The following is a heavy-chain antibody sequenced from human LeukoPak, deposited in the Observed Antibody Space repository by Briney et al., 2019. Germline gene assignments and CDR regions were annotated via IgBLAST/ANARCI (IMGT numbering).Heavy chain of an antibody. D-gene: IGHD5-24*01. J-gene: IGHJ4*02. CDR2: IDYSGST. Sequence: SETLSLTCTVSGGSISSFFWSWIRQPPGKGLEWLGCIDYSGSTNFNPSLKSRVTMSLDTSRNQFSLKLTSLTAADTAVYYCARGAMATTPFFDYWGQGTLVTVSS. CDR1: GGSISSFF. V-gene: IGHV4-59*01. CDR3: ARGAMATTPFFDY.